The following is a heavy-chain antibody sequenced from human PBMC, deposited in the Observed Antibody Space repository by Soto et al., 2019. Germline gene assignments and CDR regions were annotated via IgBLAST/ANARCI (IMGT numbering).Heavy chain of an antibody. J-gene: IGHJ4*02. V-gene: IGHV4-61*01. CDR3: ARGATVTQYDY. CDR1: GVSVNSGSFY. Sequence: QVQLQESGPGLVKPSETLSLTCTDSGVSVNSGSFYWAWIRQPPGKGLEWIGFGSYSGTTNYKPSLKSRVTISVDTSRSQISLKVTSLTAADTAVYYCARGATVTQYDYWGQGTLVTVSS. D-gene: IGHD4-17*01. CDR2: GSYSGTT.